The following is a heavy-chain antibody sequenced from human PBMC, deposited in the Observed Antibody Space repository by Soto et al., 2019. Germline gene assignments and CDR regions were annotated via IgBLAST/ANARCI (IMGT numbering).Heavy chain of an antibody. CDR1: GFTFSSYA. Sequence: QVQLVGSGGGVVQPGRSLRLSCAASGFTFSSYAMYWVRQAPGKGLEWVAVISYDGSNKYYEDSVKGRFTISRDNSKNTLYQQMNSLRAEDTAVYYCASLGNTYYYGSGSFRNWFDPWGQGTLVTVSS. V-gene: IGHV3-30-3*01. J-gene: IGHJ5*02. D-gene: IGHD3-10*01. CDR2: ISYDGSNK. CDR3: ASLGNTYYYGSGSFRNWFDP.